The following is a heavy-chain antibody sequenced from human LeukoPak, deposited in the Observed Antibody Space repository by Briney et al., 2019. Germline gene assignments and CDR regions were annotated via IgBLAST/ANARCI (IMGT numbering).Heavy chain of an antibody. Sequence: SETLSLTCTVSGGSISSSSYYWAWIRQPPGKGLEWIGSIYYSGSTYYNPSLKSRVTISVDTSKNQFSLKLSSVTAADTSVYYCARRPQWLVRVGAFDIWGQGTMVTVSS. D-gene: IGHD6-19*01. V-gene: IGHV4-39*01. J-gene: IGHJ3*02. CDR2: IYYSGST. CDR3: ARRPQWLVRVGAFDI. CDR1: GGSISSSSYY.